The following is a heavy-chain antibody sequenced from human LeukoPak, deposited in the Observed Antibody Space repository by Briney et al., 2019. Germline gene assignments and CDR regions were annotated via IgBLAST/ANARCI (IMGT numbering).Heavy chain of an antibody. CDR1: GFTFSSYE. CDR3: ARIYSGAFDI. Sequence: GGSLRLSCAASGFTFSSYEMNWVRQAPGKGLEWVSYISSSGSTIYYADSVKGRSTISRDNAKNSLYLQMNSLRAEDTAVYYCARIYSGAFDIWGQGTMVTVSS. J-gene: IGHJ3*02. V-gene: IGHV3-48*03. CDR2: ISSSGSTI. D-gene: IGHD6-13*01.